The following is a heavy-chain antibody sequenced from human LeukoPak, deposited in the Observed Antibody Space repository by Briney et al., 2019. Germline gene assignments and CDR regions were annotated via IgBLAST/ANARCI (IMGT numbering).Heavy chain of an antibody. Sequence: GGSLRLSCAASGFTFSSYAMHWVRQAPGKGLEWVAVISYDGSNKYYADSVKGRFTISRDNSKNTLYLQMNSLRAEDTAVYYCARAPPRPVAGPHFDYWGQGTLVTVSS. CDR1: GFTFSSYA. CDR3: ARAPPRPVAGPHFDY. V-gene: IGHV3-30-3*01. D-gene: IGHD6-19*01. J-gene: IGHJ4*02. CDR2: ISYDGSNK.